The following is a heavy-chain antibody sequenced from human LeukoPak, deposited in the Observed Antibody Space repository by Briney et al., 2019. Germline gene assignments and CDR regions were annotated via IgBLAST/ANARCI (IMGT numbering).Heavy chain of an antibody. CDR3: AKGSKEVLFTRDHYMDV. V-gene: IGHV3-30*02. CDR1: GFTFRSYG. Sequence: PWGAPRLSCAATGFTFRSYGMPLGRPAPGQGVGGGAFIRYDGSNKYYADSVKGRFTISRDNSKNTLYVQMSSLRAEDTAVYYCAKGSKEVLFTRDHYMDVWGKGTTVTISS. D-gene: IGHD3-3*01. J-gene: IGHJ6*03. CDR2: IRYDGSNK.